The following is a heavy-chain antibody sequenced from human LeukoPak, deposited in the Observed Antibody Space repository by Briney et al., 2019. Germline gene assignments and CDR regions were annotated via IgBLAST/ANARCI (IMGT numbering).Heavy chain of an antibody. D-gene: IGHD3-10*01. CDR2: IYSGGST. CDR3: ARDISGDY. J-gene: IGHJ4*02. CDR1: GFTVSSNY. V-gene: IGHV3-53*01. Sequence: PGGSLRLSCAASGFTVSSNYMSCVRQAPGKGLEWVSVIYSGGSTYYADSVKGRFTVSRDNSKNTLYLQMDSLRVEDTAVYYCARDISGDYWGQGTLVTVSS.